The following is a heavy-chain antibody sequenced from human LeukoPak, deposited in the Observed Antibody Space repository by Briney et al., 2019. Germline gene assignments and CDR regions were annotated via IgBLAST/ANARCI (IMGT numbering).Heavy chain of an antibody. CDR2: INPNSGGT. CDR3: ARDSGRVVAATTYYYYGMDV. V-gene: IGHV1-2*02. CDR1: GYTFTGYY. J-gene: IGHJ6*02. D-gene: IGHD2-15*01. Sequence: ASVTVSCKASGYTFTGYYMHWVRQAPGQGLEWMGWINPNSGGTNYAQKFQGRVTMIRDTSISTAYMELSRLRSDDTAVYYCARDSGRVVAATTYYYYGMDVWGQGTTVTVSS.